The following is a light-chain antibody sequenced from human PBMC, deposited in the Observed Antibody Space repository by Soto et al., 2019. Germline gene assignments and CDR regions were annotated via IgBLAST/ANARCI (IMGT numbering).Light chain of an antibody. J-gene: IGKJ1*01. CDR1: QRGAYTYNKKTY. Sequence: DIVMTQSPDSLAVSLGERATINCKSSQRGAYTYNKKTYVAWYQQKAGQPPKLLLYWSSTRASGVPDRFSGSGSGTDFTLTISSLQAEDVAVYYCQQYYSPLWTFGQGTKVQIK. V-gene: IGKV4-1*01. CDR2: WSS. CDR3: QQYYSPLWT.